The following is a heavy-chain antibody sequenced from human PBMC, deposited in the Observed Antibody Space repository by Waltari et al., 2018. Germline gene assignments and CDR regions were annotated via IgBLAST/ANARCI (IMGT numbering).Heavy chain of an antibody. Sequence: QVQLQQWGAGLLKPSATLSLTCAVYGGSFSGYSWSWIRQPPGKGLEWIGEINQSGSTNYNPSLKSRVTISVDTSKNQFSLKLSSVTAADTAVYYCARDIAAAGGDFDYWGQGTLVTVSS. J-gene: IGHJ4*02. D-gene: IGHD6-13*01. CDR3: ARDIAAAGGDFDY. CDR2: INQSGST. V-gene: IGHV4-34*01. CDR1: GGSFSGYS.